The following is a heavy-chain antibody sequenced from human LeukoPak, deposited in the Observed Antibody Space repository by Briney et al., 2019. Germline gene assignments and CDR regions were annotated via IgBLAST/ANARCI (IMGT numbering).Heavy chain of an antibody. CDR1: GYTFTGYY. CDR2: INPNSGDT. J-gene: IGHJ4*02. Sequence: AASVRVSCKASGYTFTGYYMHWVRQAPGQGLEWMGWINPNSGDTKYAQKFQGRVTMTRDTSISTAYMELSGLRSDDTAIFYCAREGREFGPHKLAGFDYWGQGTLVTVSS. D-gene: IGHD3-10*01. CDR3: AREGREFGPHKLAGFDY. V-gene: IGHV1-2*02.